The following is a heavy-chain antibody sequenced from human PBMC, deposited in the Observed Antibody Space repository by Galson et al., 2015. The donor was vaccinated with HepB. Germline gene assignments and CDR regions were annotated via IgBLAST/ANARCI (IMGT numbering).Heavy chain of an antibody. V-gene: IGHV1-69*17. Sequence: VKVSCKASGGTFSSYAISWVRQAPGQGLEWMGGIIPIFGIANYAQKFQGRVTITADKSTSTAYMELSSLRSDDTAVYHCARARYSTSPPDHWGQGILVTVSS. CDR2: IIPIFGIA. J-gene: IGHJ5*02. CDR3: ARARYSTSPPDH. D-gene: IGHD6-6*01. CDR1: GGTFSSYA.